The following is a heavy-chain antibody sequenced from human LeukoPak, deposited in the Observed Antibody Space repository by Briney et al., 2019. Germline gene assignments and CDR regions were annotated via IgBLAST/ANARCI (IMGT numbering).Heavy chain of an antibody. Sequence: PGGSLRLSCAGSGFTFSSYAMSWVRQAPGKGLEWVSSISSSSSYIYYADSVKGRFTISRDNAKNSLYLQMNSLRAEDTAVYYCARDGLSILTGNDYWGQGTLVTVSS. CDR2: ISSSSSYI. CDR1: GFTFSSYA. D-gene: IGHD3-9*01. J-gene: IGHJ4*02. CDR3: ARDGLSILTGNDY. V-gene: IGHV3-21*01.